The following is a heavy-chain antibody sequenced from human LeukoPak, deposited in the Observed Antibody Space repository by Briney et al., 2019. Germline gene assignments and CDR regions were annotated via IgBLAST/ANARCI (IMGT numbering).Heavy chain of an antibody. Sequence: SVKVSCKASGGTFSSYAISWVRQAPGQGLEWMGGIIPIFGTANYAQKFQGRVTITADKSTSTAYMELSSLRSEDTAVYYCARERYCSSTSCYPGYYYYGMDVWGKGTTVTDSS. CDR1: GGTFSSYA. D-gene: IGHD2-2*01. CDR3: ARERYCSSTSCYPGYYYYGMDV. J-gene: IGHJ6*04. CDR2: IIPIFGTA. V-gene: IGHV1-69*06.